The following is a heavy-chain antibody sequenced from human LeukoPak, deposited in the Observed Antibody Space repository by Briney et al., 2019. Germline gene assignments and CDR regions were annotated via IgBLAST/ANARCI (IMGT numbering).Heavy chain of an antibody. Sequence: GESLKISCKGSGYSFTSYWIGWVRQMPGKGLEWMGLIYPGDSDTRYSPSFQGQVTISADKSISTAYLQWSSLKASDTAMYYCARRIGYCSSTSCPWYFDYWGQGTLVTVSS. CDR1: GYSFTSYW. D-gene: IGHD2-2*01. J-gene: IGHJ4*02. V-gene: IGHV5-51*01. CDR3: ARRIGYCSSTSCPWYFDY. CDR2: IYPGDSDT.